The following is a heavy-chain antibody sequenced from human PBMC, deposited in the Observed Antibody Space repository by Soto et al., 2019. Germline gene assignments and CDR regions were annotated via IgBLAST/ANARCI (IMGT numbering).Heavy chain of an antibody. CDR1: GFTFSSYA. J-gene: IGHJ4*02. CDR3: ARYRTTADFDY. Sequence: LRLSCAASGFTFSSYAMIWVRQAPGKGLEWVSGVGGSGEYTYYADSVKGRFTISRDNAKNSLYLQMNSLRAEDTAVYYCARYRTTADFDYWGQGTLVTVSS. D-gene: IGHD4-17*01. V-gene: IGHV3-23*01. CDR2: VGGSGEYT.